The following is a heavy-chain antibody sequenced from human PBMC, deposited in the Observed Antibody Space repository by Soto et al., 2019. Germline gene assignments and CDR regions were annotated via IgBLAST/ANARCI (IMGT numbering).Heavy chain of an antibody. CDR2: INHSGST. CDR3: ARGCPLIAAAGEGARYYYYYGMDV. D-gene: IGHD6-13*01. Sequence: LSLTCAVYGGPFSGYYWSWIRQPPGKGLEWIGEINHSGSTNYNPSLKSRVTISVDTSKNQFSLKLSSVTAADTAVYYCARGCPLIAAAGEGARYYYYYGMDVWGQGTTVTVSS. CDR1: GGPFSGYY. V-gene: IGHV4-34*01. J-gene: IGHJ6*02.